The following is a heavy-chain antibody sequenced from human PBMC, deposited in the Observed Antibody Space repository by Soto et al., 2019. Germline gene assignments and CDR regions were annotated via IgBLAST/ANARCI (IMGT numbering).Heavy chain of an antibody. CDR1: GFTFSSYA. J-gene: IGHJ6*02. CDR3: AKDWNDSSSPDTNYYYYGMDV. V-gene: IGHV3-30-3*01. D-gene: IGHD6-6*01. CDR2: ISYDGSNK. Sequence: GGSLRLSCAASGFTFSSYAMHWVRQAPGKGLEWVAVISYDGSNKYYADSVKGRFTISRDNSKNTLYLQMNSLRAEDTAVYYCAKDWNDSSSPDTNYYYYGMDVWGQGTTVTVSS.